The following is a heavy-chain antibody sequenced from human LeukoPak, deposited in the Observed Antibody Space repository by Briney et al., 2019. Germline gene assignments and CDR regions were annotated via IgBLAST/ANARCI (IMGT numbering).Heavy chain of an antibody. V-gene: IGHV6-1*01. Sequence: ASQTLSLTCAISGDSVSSNSAAWNWIRQSPSRGLEWLGRTYYRSKWYNDYAVSVKSRITINPDTSKNQFSLQLNSVTPEDTAVYYCARVADYYDSSGRFDYWGQGTLVTVSS. CDR2: TYYRSKWYN. CDR1: GDSVSSNSAA. CDR3: ARVADYYDSSGRFDY. D-gene: IGHD3-22*01. J-gene: IGHJ4*02.